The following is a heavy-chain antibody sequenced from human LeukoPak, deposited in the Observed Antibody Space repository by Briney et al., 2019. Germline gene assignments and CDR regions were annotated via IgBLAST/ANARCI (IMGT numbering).Heavy chain of an antibody. Sequence: GGSLRFSSVGAGFTFSSYWMTWLRQAPGNGLEWVANIKDDGSEKYSVDSVKGRFTISRDNAKNLLYLQMSSLRAEDTAVYYCARARIDYWGQGTLVPVSS. V-gene: IGHV3-7*04. CDR1: GFTFSSYW. CDR3: ARARIDY. CDR2: IKDDGSEK. J-gene: IGHJ4*02. D-gene: IGHD1-14*01.